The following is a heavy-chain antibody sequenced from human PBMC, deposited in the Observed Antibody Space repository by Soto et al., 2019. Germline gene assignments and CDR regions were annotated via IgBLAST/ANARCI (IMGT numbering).Heavy chain of an antibody. Sequence: SETLSLTCTFSGGSMNIYYWTWIRQPPGKGLEWIGYVRDTGSTNYNPSLKSRVTISIDTSRNQFSLSLSSVTAADTAVYFCARYSPPKKTYDSNPGWFDPWGQGTLVTVS. D-gene: IGHD3-22*01. J-gene: IGHJ5*02. CDR2: VRDTGST. CDR1: GGSMNIYY. V-gene: IGHV4-59*01. CDR3: ARYSPPKKTYDSNPGWFDP.